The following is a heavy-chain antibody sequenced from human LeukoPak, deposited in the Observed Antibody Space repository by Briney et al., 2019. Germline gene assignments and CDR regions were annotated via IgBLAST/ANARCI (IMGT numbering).Heavy chain of an antibody. D-gene: IGHD6-25*01. J-gene: IGHJ2*01. CDR3: ARQGGGFWYFDL. V-gene: IGHV4-59*08. CDR2: IYYSGIT. CDR1: GGSTSSYY. Sequence: SETLSLTCTVSGGSTSSYYWSWIRQPPGKGLERIGYIYYSGITNYNTSLKSRVTVSVDTSKNPFSLKLSSVTAAEPAVYYCARQGGGFWYFDLWGRGTLVTVSS.